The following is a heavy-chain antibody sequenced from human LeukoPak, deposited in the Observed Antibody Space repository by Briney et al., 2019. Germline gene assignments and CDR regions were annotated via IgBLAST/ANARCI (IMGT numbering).Heavy chain of an antibody. CDR1: GFTFSSYS. V-gene: IGHV3-21*01. Sequence: GGSLRLSCAASGFTFSSYSMNWVRQAPGKGLEWVSSISSSSSYIYYADSVKGRFTISRDNAKNTVDLQMNGLRAEDSAVYHCVRGDPIYWGQGTLVTVSS. D-gene: IGHD3-3*02. CDR2: ISSSSSYI. J-gene: IGHJ4*02. CDR3: VRGDPIY.